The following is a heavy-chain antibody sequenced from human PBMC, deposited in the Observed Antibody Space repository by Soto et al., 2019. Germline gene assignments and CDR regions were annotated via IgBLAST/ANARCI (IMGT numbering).Heavy chain of an antibody. D-gene: IGHD2-15*01. Sequence: QVQLVQSGAEVKKPGSSVKVSCKASGGTFSSYAISWVRQAPGQGLEWMGGIIPIFGTANYAQKFQGRVTITADESTSTAYMALGHLRSEDTAVYYCARELGYGSGGSCSGGGGVVVWGQGTTVTVSS. V-gene: IGHV1-69*12. J-gene: IGHJ6*02. CDR2: IIPIFGTA. CDR1: GGTFSSYA. CDR3: ARELGYGSGGSCSGGGGVVV.